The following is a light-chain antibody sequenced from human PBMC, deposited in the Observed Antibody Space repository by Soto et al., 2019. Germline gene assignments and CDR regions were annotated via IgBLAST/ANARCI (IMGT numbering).Light chain of an antibody. CDR3: SSFTGTTTLDV. CDR2: GVS. CDR1: SSDVGAYKY. J-gene: IGLJ1*01. Sequence: QSGLTQPASVSGSPGQSITISCTGTSSDVGAYKYVSWYQQHPGKAPKLIIYGVSNRPSGVSNRFSGSKSGNKAFLTISGLQPEDEADYYCSSFTGTTTLDVFGTGTKVTVL. V-gene: IGLV2-14*03.